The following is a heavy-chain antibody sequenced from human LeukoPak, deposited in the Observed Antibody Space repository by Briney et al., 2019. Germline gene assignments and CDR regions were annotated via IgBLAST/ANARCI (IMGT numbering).Heavy chain of an antibody. V-gene: IGHV3-48*01. CDR1: GFSFSSYS. Sequence: GGSLRLSCAASGFSFSSYSMNWVRQAPGKGLEWVSYISSSGTTINYADSVKGRFTISRDNSKNTLYLQMNSLRAEDTAVYYCAGPNYYNDAFDIWGQGTMVTVSS. J-gene: IGHJ3*02. CDR2: ISSSGTTI. CDR3: AGPNYYNDAFDI. D-gene: IGHD3-22*01.